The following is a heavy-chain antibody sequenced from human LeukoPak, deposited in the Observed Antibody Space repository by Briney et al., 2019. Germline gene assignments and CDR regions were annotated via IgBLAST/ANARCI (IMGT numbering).Heavy chain of an antibody. CDR1: GFTFSSYS. Sequence: KSGRSLRLSCAASGFTFSSYSMNWVRQAPGKGLEWVSSISSSSSYIYYADSVKGRFTISRDNAKNSLYLQMNSLRAEDTAVYYCARALGYCSGGSCYGYWGQGTLVAVSS. D-gene: IGHD2-15*01. J-gene: IGHJ4*02. V-gene: IGHV3-21*01. CDR2: ISSSSSYI. CDR3: ARALGYCSGGSCYGY.